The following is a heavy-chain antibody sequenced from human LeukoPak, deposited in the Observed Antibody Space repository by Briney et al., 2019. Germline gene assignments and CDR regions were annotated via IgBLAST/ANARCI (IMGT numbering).Heavy chain of an antibody. Sequence: GASVKVSCKASGYTFTKYYINWVRQVTGQGLEWMGWMNPNSGNTGYEQKFQGRVTMTRNTSISTAYMELSSLRSEDTAVYYCARGPTHIWFGENDAFDIWGQGTMVTVSS. CDR2: MNPNSGNT. J-gene: IGHJ3*02. CDR1: GYTFTKYY. V-gene: IGHV1-8*01. CDR3: ARGPTHIWFGENDAFDI. D-gene: IGHD3-10*01.